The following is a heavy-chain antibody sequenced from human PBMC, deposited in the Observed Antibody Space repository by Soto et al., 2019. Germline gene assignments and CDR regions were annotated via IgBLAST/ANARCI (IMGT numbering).Heavy chain of an antibody. CDR3: TVDDATTSAH. Sequence: PEVSLRPSIAASVSSCSDDRLHWVRQASGKGLEWVGRIRSKANNYATPYAASVKGRFTISRDDSKNTAYLQMNSLKAEDTAVYHCTVDDATTSAHWGPGT. D-gene: IGHD4-4*01. CDR1: VSSCSDDR. J-gene: IGHJ4*02. V-gene: IGHV3-73*01. CDR2: IRSKANNYAT.